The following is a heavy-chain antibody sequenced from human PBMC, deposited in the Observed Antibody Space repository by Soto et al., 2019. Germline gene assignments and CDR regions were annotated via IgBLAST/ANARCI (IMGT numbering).Heavy chain of an antibody. Sequence: SETLSLTCTVSGGSISSGAYSWNWIRQHPGKGLEWIGYIYHSGSTYYNPSLQSRVTISVDTSKNQFSLKVISVTAADTAVYYCAREEAARIGRWFDPWGQGTLVTVSS. J-gene: IGHJ5*02. D-gene: IGHD6-6*01. CDR1: GGSISSGAYS. CDR3: AREEAARIGRWFDP. V-gene: IGHV4-31*03. CDR2: IYHSGST.